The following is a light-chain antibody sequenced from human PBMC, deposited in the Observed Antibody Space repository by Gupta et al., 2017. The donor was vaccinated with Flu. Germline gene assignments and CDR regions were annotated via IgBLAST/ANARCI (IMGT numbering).Light chain of an antibody. CDR3: GSYAASNNYV. V-gene: IGLV2-8*01. Sequence: QSALTQSPSASGSPGQSVIISCTATSSDVGGFNYVSWYQQHPGRAPKLMIYEVSKRPSGVPDRFSGSKSGNTASLTVSGLQAEDEADYYCGSYAASNNYVFGTGTKVTVL. CDR2: EVS. CDR1: SSDVGGFNY. J-gene: IGLJ1*01.